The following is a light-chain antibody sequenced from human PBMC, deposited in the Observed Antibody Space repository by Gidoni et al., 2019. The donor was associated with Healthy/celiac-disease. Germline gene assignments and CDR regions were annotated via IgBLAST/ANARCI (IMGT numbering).Light chain of an antibody. J-gene: IGKJ2*01. CDR3: QQRSNWPPKDT. CDR1: QSVSSY. CDR2: DAS. Sequence: EIVLTQSPATLSLSPGERATLSCRASQSVSSYLAWYQQKPGQAPRLLIYDASNRATGIPARFSGSGSGTDFTLTISSLEPEDFAVYYCQQRSNWPPKDTFGQGTKLGIK. V-gene: IGKV3-11*01.